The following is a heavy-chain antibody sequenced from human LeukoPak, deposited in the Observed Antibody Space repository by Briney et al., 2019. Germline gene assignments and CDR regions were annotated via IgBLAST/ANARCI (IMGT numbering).Heavy chain of an antibody. Sequence: GGSLRLSCAASGFSFSSYEMNWVRQAPGKGLEWVAAISYDGSNKYSADSVKGRFTISRDNSKNTLYLQMNSLRADDTAVYYCAKDSLRVVVAAAADYWGQGTLVTVSS. D-gene: IGHD2-15*01. J-gene: IGHJ4*02. CDR1: GFSFSSYE. CDR2: ISYDGSNK. CDR3: AKDSLRVVVAAAADY. V-gene: IGHV3-30*04.